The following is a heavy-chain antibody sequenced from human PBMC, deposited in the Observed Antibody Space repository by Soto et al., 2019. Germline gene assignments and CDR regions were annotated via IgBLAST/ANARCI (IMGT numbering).Heavy chain of an antibody. Sequence: ASVKVSCKASGYVFTSYDINWVRQATGQGLEWMGRMNPNSGNTGYAQKFQGRVTMTRNTSISTAYMELSSLSSEDTAVYYCARGADIVVVPVALFGWFDPWGQGTLVTVSS. J-gene: IGHJ5*02. D-gene: IGHD2-2*01. CDR1: GYVFTSYD. CDR2: MNPNSGNT. CDR3: ARGADIVVVPVALFGWFDP. V-gene: IGHV1-8*01.